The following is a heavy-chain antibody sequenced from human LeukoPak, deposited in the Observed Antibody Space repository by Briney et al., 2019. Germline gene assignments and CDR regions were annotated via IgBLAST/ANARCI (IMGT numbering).Heavy chain of an antibody. CDR1: GGSISSGGYY. V-gene: IGHV4-30-2*01. D-gene: IGHD6-13*01. Sequence: KASQTLSLTCTVSGGSISSGGYYWSWIRQPPGKGLEWIGYIYHSGSTYYNPSLKSRVTISVDRSKNQFSLKLSSVTAADTAVYYCATIPRIAAAGNDYWGQGTLVTVSS. CDR3: ATIPRIAAAGNDY. CDR2: IYHSGST. J-gene: IGHJ4*02.